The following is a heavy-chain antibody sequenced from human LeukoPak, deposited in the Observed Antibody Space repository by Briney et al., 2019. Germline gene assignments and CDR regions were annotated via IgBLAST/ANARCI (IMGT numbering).Heavy chain of an antibody. V-gene: IGHV3-74*01. CDR3: ARGANCGCDCRFIKPLGIFDY. CDR1: GFTFSSYW. Sequence: GSLRLSCAASGFTFSSYWMHWVRQAPGKGLVWVSRINSDGSSTSYADSVKGRFTISRDNAKNTLYLQMNSLRAEDTAVYYCARGANCGCDCRFIKPLGIFDYWGQGTLVTVSS. CDR2: INSDGSST. D-gene: IGHD2-21*02. J-gene: IGHJ4*02.